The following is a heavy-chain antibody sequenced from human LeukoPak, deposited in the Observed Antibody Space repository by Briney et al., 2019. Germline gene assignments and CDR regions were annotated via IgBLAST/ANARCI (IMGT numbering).Heavy chain of an antibody. J-gene: IGHJ4*02. D-gene: IGHD2-8*02. CDR3: AREGVPGGLNY. CDR1: GLTFSSYW. V-gene: IGHV3-74*03. Sequence: PGGSLRLSCAASGLTFSSYWMHWVRQAPGTGLVWVARIKTDGSYSEYADSVKGRFTISRDNAKNTLSLQMNSLRAEDTAVYYCAREGVPGGLNYWGQGSLVTVSS. CDR2: IKTDGSYS.